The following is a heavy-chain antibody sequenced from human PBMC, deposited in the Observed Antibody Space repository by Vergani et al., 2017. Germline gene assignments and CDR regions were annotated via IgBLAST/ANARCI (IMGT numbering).Heavy chain of an antibody. Sequence: EVQLVESGGGLVQPGGSLRLSCAASGFTFSSYWMSWVRQAPGKGLEWVANIKQYGSEKYYVDSVKGRFTISRDNAKNSLYLQMNSLRAEDTAVYYCARASSSSCYYYSYYMDVWGKGTTVTVSS. D-gene: IGHD6-6*01. J-gene: IGHJ6*03. V-gene: IGHV3-7*01. CDR3: ARASSSSCYYYSYYMDV. CDR1: GFTFSSYW. CDR2: IKQYGSEK.